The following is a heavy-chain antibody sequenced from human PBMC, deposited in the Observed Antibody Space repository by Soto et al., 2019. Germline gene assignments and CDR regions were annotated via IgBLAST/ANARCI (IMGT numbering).Heavy chain of an antibody. V-gene: IGHV3-48*02. CDR2: ISSNSSTI. D-gene: IGHD3-3*01. CDR3: ARAQPEYYDFWSGYLTQAPFDY. Sequence: GGSLRLSCAASGFTFSSYSMNWVRQAPGKGLEWVSYISSNSSTIYYADSVKGRFTISRDNAKNSLYLQMNSLRDEDTAVYYCARAQPEYYDFWSGYLTQAPFDYWGQGTLVTVSS. CDR1: GFTFSSYS. J-gene: IGHJ4*02.